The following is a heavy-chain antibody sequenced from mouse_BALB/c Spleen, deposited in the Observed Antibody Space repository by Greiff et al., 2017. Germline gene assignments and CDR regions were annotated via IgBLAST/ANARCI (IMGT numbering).Heavy chain of an antibody. V-gene: IGHV2-9*02. CDR1: GFSLTSYG. Sequence: VKLVESGPGLVAPSQSLSITCTVSGFSLTSYGVHWVRQPPGKGLEWLGVIWAGGSTNYNSALMSRLSISKDNSKSQVFLKMNSLQTDDTAMYYCARVYYYGSSPYWYFDVWGAGTTVTVSS. CDR3: ARVYYYGSSPYWYFDV. J-gene: IGHJ1*01. D-gene: IGHD1-1*01. CDR2: IWAGGST.